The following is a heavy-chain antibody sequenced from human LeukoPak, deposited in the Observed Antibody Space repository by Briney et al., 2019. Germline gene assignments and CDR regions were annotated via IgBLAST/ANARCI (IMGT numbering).Heavy chain of an antibody. CDR3: ARGGYYDILTGYSFYGMDV. CDR2: ISNDGSNR. D-gene: IGHD3-9*01. CDR1: GFTFSSYG. Sequence: PGRSLRLSCAASGFTFSSYGMHWVRQAPGKGLEWVAVISNDGSNRYNADSVKGRFTISRDNSKKTLYLQMNSLRAEDSAVYYCARGGYYDILTGYSFYGMDVWGQGTTVTVSS. V-gene: IGHV3-33*01. J-gene: IGHJ6*02.